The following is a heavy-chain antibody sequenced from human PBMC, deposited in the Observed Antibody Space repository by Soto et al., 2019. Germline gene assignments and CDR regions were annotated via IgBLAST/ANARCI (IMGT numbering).Heavy chain of an antibody. CDR1: GYIFTAYS. D-gene: IGHD4-4*01. Sequence: ASVKVSCKASGYIFTAYSMHWLRQAPGQGLEWMGWFNPNSGDTIYAQKFQGKITLTRDTSITTAYMELYSLTSDDTAVYYCAREASAVISLDYWGQGTLVTVSS. CDR3: AREASAVISLDY. J-gene: IGHJ4*02. V-gene: IGHV1-2*02. CDR2: FNPNSGDT.